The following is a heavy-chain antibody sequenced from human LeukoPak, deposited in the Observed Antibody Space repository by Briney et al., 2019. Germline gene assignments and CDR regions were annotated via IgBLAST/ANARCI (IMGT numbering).Heavy chain of an antibody. CDR1: GYTFTGYY. V-gene: IGHV1-2*02. J-gene: IGHJ5*02. CDR3: ATRMVSSGWYGSWFDP. CDR2: INPNSGGT. Sequence: ASVKVSCKASGYTFTGYYMHWVRQAPGQGLEWMGWINPNSGGTNYAQKFQGGVTMTRDTSISTAYMELSRLRSDDTAVYYCATRMVSSGWYGSWFDPWGQGTLVTVSS. D-gene: IGHD6-19*01.